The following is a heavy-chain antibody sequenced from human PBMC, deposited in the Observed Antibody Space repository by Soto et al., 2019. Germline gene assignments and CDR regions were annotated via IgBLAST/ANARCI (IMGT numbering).Heavy chain of an antibody. CDR1: GFNFGFFG. CDR3: ARGNLSFDLYS. Sequence: QIQLVESGGDVVQPGKSLRLSCAASGFNFGFFGMHWVRQAPGKGLEWVAFISGDGINTQYADSVRGRFTLSRDYSRKTMYLQMDSLRDEDTALYYCARGNLSFDLYSWGLGTRVTVSS. J-gene: IGHJ4*02. CDR2: ISGDGINT. D-gene: IGHD1-26*01. V-gene: IGHV3-30*03.